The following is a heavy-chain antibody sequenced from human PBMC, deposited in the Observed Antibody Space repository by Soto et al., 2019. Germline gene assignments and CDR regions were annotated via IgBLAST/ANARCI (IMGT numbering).Heavy chain of an antibody. V-gene: IGHV4-31*03. CDR3: AREVGYCSSTSCYAHPIDY. D-gene: IGHD2-2*01. CDR2: IYYSGST. CDR1: GGSISSGGYY. J-gene: IGHJ4*02. Sequence: QVQLQESGPGLVKPSQTLSLTCTVSGGSISSGGYYWSWIRQHPGKGLEWIGYIYYSGSTYYNPSLKRRVTISVDTSKNQFSLKLSSVTAADTAVYYCAREVGYCSSTSCYAHPIDYWGQGTLVTVSS.